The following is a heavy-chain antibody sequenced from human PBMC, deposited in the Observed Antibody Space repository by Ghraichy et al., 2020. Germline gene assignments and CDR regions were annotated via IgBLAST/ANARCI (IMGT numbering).Heavy chain of an antibody. J-gene: IGHJ6*02. CDR1: GYTFTSYG. Sequence: ASVKVSCKASGYTFTSYGISWVRQAPGQGLEWMGWISAYNGNTNYAQKLQGRVTMTTDTSTSTAYMELRSLRSDDTAVYYCARDTDFLVGATGAGGYYYYGMDVWGQGTTVTVSS. V-gene: IGHV1-18*04. D-gene: IGHD1-26*01. CDR2: ISAYNGNT. CDR3: ARDTDFLVGATGAGGYYYYGMDV.